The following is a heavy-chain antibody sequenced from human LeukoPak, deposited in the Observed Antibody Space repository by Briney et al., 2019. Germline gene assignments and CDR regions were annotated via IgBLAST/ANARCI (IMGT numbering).Heavy chain of an antibody. V-gene: IGHV4-59*01. CDR1: GGSISSYY. Sequence: TASETLSLTCTVSGGSISSYYWSWIRQPPGKGLEWIGYIYYSGSTNYNPSLKSRVTISVDTSKNQFSLKLSSVTAADTAVYYCARDRVGNWFDPWGQGTLVTVSS. D-gene: IGHD1-26*01. CDR3: ARDRVGNWFDP. CDR2: IYYSGST. J-gene: IGHJ5*02.